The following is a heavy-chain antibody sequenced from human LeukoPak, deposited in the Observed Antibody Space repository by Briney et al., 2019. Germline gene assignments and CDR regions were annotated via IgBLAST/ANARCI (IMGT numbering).Heavy chain of an antibody. Sequence: TSETLSLTCTVSGDSISSYYWGWIRQSPGKGLECIGYIYYSASTYYNPSLKSRVTISVDTSKNQFSLKLTSVTAADTAVYYCARDGRFAAYEPDYWDQGTLVTVSS. J-gene: IGHJ4*02. CDR3: ARDGRFAAYEPDY. CDR1: GDSISSYY. V-gene: IGHV4-59*01. D-gene: IGHD1-26*01. CDR2: IYYSAST.